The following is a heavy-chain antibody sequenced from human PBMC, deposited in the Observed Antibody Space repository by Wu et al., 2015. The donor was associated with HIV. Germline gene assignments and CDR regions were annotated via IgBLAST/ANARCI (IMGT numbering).Heavy chain of an antibody. D-gene: IGHD5-18*01. CDR3: ARRYGDLYHRDSYYYMDV. Sequence: QVQLVQSGAEVKKPGASVSVSCKAFGYTFSNYYMHWVRQAPGQGLEWMGWITTYNGDTNYAQKFQGRVTMTTDTSTTTVYMELSSLRSDDTAVYYCARRYGDLYHRDSYYYMDVWGKGTSVTVSS. V-gene: IGHV1-18*04. J-gene: IGHJ6*03. CDR1: GYTFSNYY. CDR2: ITTYNGDT.